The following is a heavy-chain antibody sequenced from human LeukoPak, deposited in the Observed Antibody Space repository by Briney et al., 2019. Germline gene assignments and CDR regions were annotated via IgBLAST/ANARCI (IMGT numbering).Heavy chain of an antibody. CDR2: IYYSGST. CDR1: GGSFSGYY. Sequence: PSETLSLTCAVYGGSFSGYYWSWIRQPPGKGLEWIGYIYYSGSTNYNPSLKSRVTISVDTSKNQFSLKLSSVTAADTAVYYCARGSRYMDVWGKGTTVTVSS. CDR3: ARGSRYMDV. J-gene: IGHJ6*03. V-gene: IGHV4-59*01.